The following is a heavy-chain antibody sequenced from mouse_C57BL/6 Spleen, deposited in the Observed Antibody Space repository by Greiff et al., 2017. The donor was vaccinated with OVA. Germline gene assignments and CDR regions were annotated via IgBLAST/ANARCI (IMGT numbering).Heavy chain of an antibody. Sequence: VQLQQSGAELVRPGASVTLSCKASGYTFTDYDMHWVKQTPVHGLEWIGAIDPETGGTAYNQKFKGKAILTADKSSSTAYMELRSLTSEDSAVYYCTRRNYDYAMDYWGQGTSVTVSS. V-gene: IGHV1-15*01. J-gene: IGHJ4*01. CDR1: GYTFTDYD. CDR3: TRRNYDYAMDY. D-gene: IGHD1-1*01. CDR2: IDPETGGT.